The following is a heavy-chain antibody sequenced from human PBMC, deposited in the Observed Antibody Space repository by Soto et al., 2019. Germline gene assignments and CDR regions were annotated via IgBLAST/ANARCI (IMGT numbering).Heavy chain of an antibody. CDR2: MNPNSGNT. V-gene: IGHV1-8*01. J-gene: IGHJ6*02. D-gene: IGHD3-3*01. CDR3: ARVIRLRFLEWLLEDDYYGMDV. Sequence: ASVKVSCTASGYTFTSYDINWVRQATGQGLEWLGWMNPNSGNTGYAQKFQGRVTMTRNTSISTAYMELSRLRSEDTAVYYCARVIRLRFLEWLLEDDYYGMDVWGQGTTVTVSS. CDR1: GYTFTSYD.